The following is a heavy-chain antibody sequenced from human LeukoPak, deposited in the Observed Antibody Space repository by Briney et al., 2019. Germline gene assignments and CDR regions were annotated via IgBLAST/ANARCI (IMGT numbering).Heavy chain of an antibody. D-gene: IGHD4-11*01. V-gene: IGHV3-21*01. CDR1: GFTFSSYS. Sequence: GGSLRLSCAVSGFTFSSYSMNWVRQAPGKGLEWVSSITSSSSYIYYADSVKGRFTISRDNAKNSLYLQMNRLRAEDTAVYYCARDLTVTSTCWFDRWGQGTLVTVSS. J-gene: IGHJ5*02. CDR2: ITSSSSYI. CDR3: ARDLTVTSTCWFDR.